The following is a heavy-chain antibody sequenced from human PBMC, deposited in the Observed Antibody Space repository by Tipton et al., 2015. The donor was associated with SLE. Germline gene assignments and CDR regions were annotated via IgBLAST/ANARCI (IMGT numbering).Heavy chain of an antibody. CDR1: GGSISSHY. CDR3: ARGLAAADYYYYYGMDV. D-gene: IGHD6-13*01. J-gene: IGHJ6*02. Sequence: TLSLTCTVSGGSISSHYWSWIRQPPGKGLEWIGSIYHTGSTYYNPSLKSRVTISVDTSKNQFSLKLGSVTAADTAVYYCARGLAAADYYYYYGMDVWGQGTTVTVSS. V-gene: IGHV4-59*11. CDR2: IYHTGST.